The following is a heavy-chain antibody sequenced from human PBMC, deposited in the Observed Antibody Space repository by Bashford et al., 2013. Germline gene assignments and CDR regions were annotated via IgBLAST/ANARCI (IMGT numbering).Heavy chain of an antibody. CDR1: GFTFGDYA. CDR2: IRSKAYGGTT. Sequence: GGSLRLSCTASGFTFGDYAMSWVRQAPGKGLEWVGFIRSKAYGGTTEYAASVKGRFTISRDDSKSIAYLQMNSLKTEDTAMYYCVLQGCSSSNCYSYWGQGTQVTVSS. V-gene: IGHV3-49*04. D-gene: IGHD2/OR15-2a*01. J-gene: IGHJ4*02. CDR3: VLQGCSSSNCYSY.